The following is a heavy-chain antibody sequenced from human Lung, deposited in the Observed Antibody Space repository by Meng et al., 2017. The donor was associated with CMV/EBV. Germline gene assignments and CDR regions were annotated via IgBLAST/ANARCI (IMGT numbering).Heavy chain of an antibody. Sequence: STYTFTGYYMHWVRQATGQGLEWMGWINPNSGDTNYAQKFQGRVIMTRDTSISTAYMELSRLTSDDTAVYYCAREGRRSGYDNWFDPWGQGTLVTVSS. CDR2: INPNSGDT. V-gene: IGHV1-2*02. CDR3: AREGRRSGYDNWFDP. D-gene: IGHD3-22*01. CDR1: TYTFTGYY. J-gene: IGHJ5*02.